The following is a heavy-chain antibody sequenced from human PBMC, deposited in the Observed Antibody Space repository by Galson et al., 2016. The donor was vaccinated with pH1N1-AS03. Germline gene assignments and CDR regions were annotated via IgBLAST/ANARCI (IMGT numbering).Heavy chain of an antibody. V-gene: IGHV2-5*02. D-gene: IGHD2-21*01. CDR1: GFSLSTRGVG. Sequence: PALVKPTQTLTLTCTFSGFSLSTRGVGVGWLRQPPGKAPEWLALLYWDDDDRYSPSLKNRASLTKDTSKNQVILTMTNMAPVDTGTYYWARAVYSAGFRLSVWFDPRGQGTLVTVSS. J-gene: IGHJ5*02. CDR2: LYWDDDD. CDR3: ARAVYSAGFRLSVWFDP.